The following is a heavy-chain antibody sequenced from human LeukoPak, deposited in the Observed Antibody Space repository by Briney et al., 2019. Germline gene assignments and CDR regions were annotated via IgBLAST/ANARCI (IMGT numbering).Heavy chain of an antibody. CDR3: ARDNSVEVTTMIIFDY. CDR2: IYYSGST. D-gene: IGHD3-16*01. CDR1: GGSISSSSYY. V-gene: IGHV4-39*07. Sequence: SETLSLTCTVSGGSISSSSYYWGWIRQPPGKGLEWIGSIYYSGSTYYNPSLKSRVTISVDTSKNQFSLKLSSVTAADTAVYYCARDNSVEVTTMIIFDYWGQGARVTVSS. J-gene: IGHJ4*02.